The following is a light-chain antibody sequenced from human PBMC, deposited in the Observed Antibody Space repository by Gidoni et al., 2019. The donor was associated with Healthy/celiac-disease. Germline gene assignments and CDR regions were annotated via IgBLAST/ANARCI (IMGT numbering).Light chain of an antibody. CDR1: SSNSGSNT. CDR3: AAWDVSLNAEV. Sequence: QSVRTQPPSASGTPGQRVTISCSGRSSNSGSNTVNWYQPLPGTAPKLLIYSNNPRPSGVPARFSGSQSGSSASLSIRGLLSEDESDYYCAAWDVSLNAEVFGGGTTLTVL. J-gene: IGLJ2*01. V-gene: IGLV1-44*01. CDR2: SNN.